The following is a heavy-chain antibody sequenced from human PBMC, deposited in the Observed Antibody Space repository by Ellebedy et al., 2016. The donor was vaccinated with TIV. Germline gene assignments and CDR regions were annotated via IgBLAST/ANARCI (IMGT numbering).Heavy chain of an antibody. J-gene: IGHJ5*02. CDR3: ARDTGDENWFDP. V-gene: IGHV3-7*03. CDR1: GFTFSSYW. Sequence: GESLKISCAASGFTFSSYWMSWIRQAPGKGLEWVANINQDGSEEYDVDSVKGRFTISRDNAKNSLYLQMNSLRVEDTAVYYWARDTGDENWFDPWGQGTLVTVSS. D-gene: IGHD2-8*02. CDR2: INQDGSEE.